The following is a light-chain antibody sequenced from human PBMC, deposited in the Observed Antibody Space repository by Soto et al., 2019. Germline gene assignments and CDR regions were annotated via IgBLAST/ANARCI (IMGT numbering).Light chain of an antibody. CDR2: GAS. CDR1: QSVSSSD. J-gene: IGKJ5*01. V-gene: IGKV3-20*01. Sequence: EIVLTQSPGTLSLSPGERATLSCRASQSVSSSDLAWYQQKPGHAPRLLIYGASSRATGIPDRFSGSGSGTDFTLTISRLEPEDFAVYYCQQYGSSPPSTFGQGTRLEIK. CDR3: QQYGSSPPST.